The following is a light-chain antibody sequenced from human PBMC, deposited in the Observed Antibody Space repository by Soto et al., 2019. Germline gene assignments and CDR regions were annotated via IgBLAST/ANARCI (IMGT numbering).Light chain of an antibody. CDR2: LEGGGSY. CDR1: GGHSGNI. Sequence: QSVVTQSSSASASLGSSVKLTCTLTGGHSGNIIAWHQQQPGKAPRYLMKLEGGGSYNRGSGVPDRFSGSSIGADRYLTISNLQSEDEADYYCETWDRHIHVFGSGTKLTVL. CDR3: ETWDRHIHV. V-gene: IGLV4-60*03. J-gene: IGLJ1*01.